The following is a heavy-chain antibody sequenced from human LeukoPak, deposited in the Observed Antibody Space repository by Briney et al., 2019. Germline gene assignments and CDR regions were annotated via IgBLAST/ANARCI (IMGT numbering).Heavy chain of an antibody. J-gene: IGHJ4*02. CDR3: ARLGYSSGGGDY. Sequence: SETLSLTCTVSGGSISSSSYYWGWIRQPPGKGLEWIGSIYYSGSTYYNPSLKRRVTISVDTSKNQFSLKLSSVTAADTAVYYCARLGYSSGGGDYWGQGTLVTVSS. CDR1: GGSISSSSYY. D-gene: IGHD6-19*01. V-gene: IGHV4-39*01. CDR2: IYYSGST.